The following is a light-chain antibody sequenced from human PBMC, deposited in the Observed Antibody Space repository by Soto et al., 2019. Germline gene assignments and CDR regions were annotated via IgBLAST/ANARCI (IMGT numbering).Light chain of an antibody. CDR2: AAS. Sequence: IQLTQSPSSLSASVGDRVTITCRASQGLSSYLAWYQQKPGKAPKLLIYAASTLQGGVPSRFSGSESGTDFTLTISSLLPEDFATYHCQQLNTLPFTFGQGTRLEI. J-gene: IGKJ5*01. CDR1: QGLSSY. V-gene: IGKV1-9*01. CDR3: QQLNTLPFT.